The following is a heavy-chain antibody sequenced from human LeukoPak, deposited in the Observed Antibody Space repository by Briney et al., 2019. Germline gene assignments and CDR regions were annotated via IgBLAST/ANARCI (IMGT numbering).Heavy chain of an antibody. CDR3: ASRITRIEDGAFDI. Sequence: SETLSLTCTVSGGSISSSSYYWGWIRQPPGKGLEWIGSIYYSGSTYYNPSLKSRVTISVDTSKNQFSLKLSSVTAADTAVYYCASRITRIEDGAFDIWGQGTMVTVSS. V-gene: IGHV4-39*01. D-gene: IGHD3-22*01. CDR2: IYYSGST. CDR1: GGSISSSSYY. J-gene: IGHJ3*02.